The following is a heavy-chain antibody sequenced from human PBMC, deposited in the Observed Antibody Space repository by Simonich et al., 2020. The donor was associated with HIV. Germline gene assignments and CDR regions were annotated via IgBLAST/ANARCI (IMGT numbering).Heavy chain of an antibody. D-gene: IGHD6-13*01. CDR2: VNHRRSP. Sequence: QVQLQQWGAGLLKPSETLSLTCAVYGGSFINYYWSWIRQPPGKGLEWIGEVNHRRSPKNSVSLKSRVTISVDTSKNQFSLKLSSVTAADTAVYYCARETPSSGGYSKDYFDYWGQGTLVTVSS. J-gene: IGHJ4*02. CDR1: GGSFINYY. CDR3: ARETPSSGGYSKDYFDY. V-gene: IGHV4-34*01.